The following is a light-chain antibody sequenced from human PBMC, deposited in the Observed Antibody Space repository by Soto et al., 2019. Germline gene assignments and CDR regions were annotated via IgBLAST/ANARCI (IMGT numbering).Light chain of an antibody. CDR1: SSNIGNNY. J-gene: IGLJ1*01. Sequence: QSALTQPPSVSAAPGQEVTISCSGSSSNIGNNYVSWYQQLPGTAPKLLIYENNKRPSGIPDRFSGSKSGTSATLGITALQTRDEADYYCGTWDSSLSAYVIGTGTKVXVL. CDR2: ENN. V-gene: IGLV1-51*02. CDR3: GTWDSSLSAYV.